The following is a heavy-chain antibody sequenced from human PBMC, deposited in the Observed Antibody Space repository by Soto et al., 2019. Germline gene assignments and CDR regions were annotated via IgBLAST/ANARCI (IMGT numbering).Heavy chain of an antibody. J-gene: IGHJ5*02. CDR3: ARVFNWFDP. Sequence: PSETLSLTCTVSGGSISSDHWSWIRQPPGKGLEWIGYIYYSGSTNYNPSLKSRVTISVDTSKNQFSLKLSSVTAADTAVYYCARVFNWFDPWGQGTLVTVS. CDR2: IYYSGST. CDR1: GGSISSDH. V-gene: IGHV4-59*01.